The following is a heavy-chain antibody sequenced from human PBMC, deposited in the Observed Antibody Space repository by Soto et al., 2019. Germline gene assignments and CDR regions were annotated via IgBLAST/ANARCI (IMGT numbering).Heavy chain of an antibody. Sequence: PGGSLRLSCAASGFTFSSYSMNWVRQAPGKGLEWVSSISSSSSYIYYADSVKGRFTISRDNAKNSLYLQMNSLRAEDTAVYYCVLIPPYYYDSSIYDAFDIWGQGTMVTVSS. CDR2: ISSSSSYI. D-gene: IGHD3-22*01. J-gene: IGHJ3*02. CDR1: GFTFSSYS. CDR3: VLIPPYYYDSSIYDAFDI. V-gene: IGHV3-21*01.